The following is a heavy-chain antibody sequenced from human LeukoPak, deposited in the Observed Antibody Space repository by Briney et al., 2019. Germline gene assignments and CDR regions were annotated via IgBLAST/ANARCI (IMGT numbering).Heavy chain of an antibody. J-gene: IGHJ4*02. CDR1: GFTFSSYA. CDR2: ISGSGGST. Sequence: PGGSLRLSCAASGFTFSSYAMSWVRQAPGKGLEWVSTISGSGGSTYYADSVKGRFTISRDSSKNTLYLQVNTLRAEDTAVYYWAKKVYDTSSYYVRRNDSFDNGGKGTLVTVS. V-gene: IGHV3-23*01. CDR3: AKKVYDTSSYYVRRNDSFDN. D-gene: IGHD3-22*01.